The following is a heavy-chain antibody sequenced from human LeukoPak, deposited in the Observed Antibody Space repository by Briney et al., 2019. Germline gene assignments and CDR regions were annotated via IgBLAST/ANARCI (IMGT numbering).Heavy chain of an antibody. CDR2: ITPSNGNT. D-gene: IGHD1-26*01. CDR3: ARDRYGVRSGSCDY. Sequence: ASVKVSCKTSGYFFPSYGISWVRQAPGQGLEWIGWITPSNGNTHYAQNFQGRVTVTTDTSTSTAYMELRSLRYDDTAVYYCARDRYGVRSGSCDYWGQGTLVTVSS. CDR1: GYFFPSYG. J-gene: IGHJ4*02. V-gene: IGHV1-18*01.